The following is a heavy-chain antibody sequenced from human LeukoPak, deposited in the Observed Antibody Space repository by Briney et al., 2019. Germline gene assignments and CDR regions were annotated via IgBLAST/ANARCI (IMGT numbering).Heavy chain of an antibody. Sequence: GXSLRLSCAASGFTFSSYAMHWVRQAPGKGLEYVSAISSNGDSTYSANCVKGRFIISRDNSKNMLYLQMGSLRPEDMAMYYCARPGRDGYNYDAFDIWGQGTMVTVSS. CDR3: ARPGRDGYNYDAFDI. CDR2: ISSNGDST. J-gene: IGHJ3*02. CDR1: GFTFSSYA. D-gene: IGHD5-24*01. V-gene: IGHV3-64*01.